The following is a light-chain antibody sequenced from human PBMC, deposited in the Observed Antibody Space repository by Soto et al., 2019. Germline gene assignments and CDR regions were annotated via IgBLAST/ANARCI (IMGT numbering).Light chain of an antibody. Sequence: QSALTQPPSVSGSPGQSVTISCTGTSSDLGSYNRVSWYQQPPGIAPKLMIYEVSNRPSGVPDRFSGSKSGNTASLTISGLQAEDEADYYCSLYTSSSNVVFGGGTELTVL. CDR3: SLYTSSSNVV. CDR1: SSDLGSYNR. V-gene: IGLV2-18*01. J-gene: IGLJ2*01. CDR2: EVS.